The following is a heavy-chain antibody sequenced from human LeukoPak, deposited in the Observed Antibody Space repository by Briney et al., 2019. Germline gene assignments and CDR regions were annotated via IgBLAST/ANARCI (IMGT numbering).Heavy chain of an antibody. D-gene: IGHD2-21*02. CDR2: IIPILGIA. J-gene: IGHJ4*02. Sequence: ASVKVSCKASGGTFSSYAISWVRQAPGQGLEWMGRIIPILGIANYAQKFQGRVTITADKSTSTAYMELSSLRSEDTAVYYCARGFRRDRIDYWGQGTLVTVSS. CDR1: GGTFSSYA. CDR3: ARGFRRDRIDY. V-gene: IGHV1-69*04.